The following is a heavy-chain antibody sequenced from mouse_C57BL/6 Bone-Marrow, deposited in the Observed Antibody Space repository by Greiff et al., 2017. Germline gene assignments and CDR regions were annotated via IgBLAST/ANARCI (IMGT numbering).Heavy chain of an antibody. CDR1: GYTFTDYY. D-gene: IGHD1-1*01. CDR2: INPNNGGT. V-gene: IGHV1-26*01. J-gene: IGHJ4*01. Sequence: EVKLQQSGPELVKPGASVKISCKASGYTFTDYYMNWVKQSHGKSLEWIGDINPNNGGTSYNQKFKGKATLTVDKSSSTAYMELRSLTSEDSAVYYCAREGGSSGYYYAMDYWGQGTSVTVSS. CDR3: AREGGSSGYYYAMDY.